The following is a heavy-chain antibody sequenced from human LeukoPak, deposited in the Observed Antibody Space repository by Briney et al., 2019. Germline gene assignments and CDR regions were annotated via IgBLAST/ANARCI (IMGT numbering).Heavy chain of an antibody. CDR2: IYYSGST. Sequence: SETLSLTCTVSGGSISSSGYYWGWIRQPPGKGLEWIGSIYYSGSTYYNPSLKSRVTISVDTSKNQFSLKLSSVTAADTAVYYCARSEKSITIFGVVIITMFDYWGQGTLVTVSS. CDR3: ARSEKSITIFGVVIITMFDY. V-gene: IGHV4-39*07. D-gene: IGHD3-3*01. CDR1: GGSISSSGYY. J-gene: IGHJ4*02.